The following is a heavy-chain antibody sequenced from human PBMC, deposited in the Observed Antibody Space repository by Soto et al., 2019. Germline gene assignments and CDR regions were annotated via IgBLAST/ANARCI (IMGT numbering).Heavy chain of an antibody. CDR2: IYNSGST. CDR3: ARGPSADKIDF. D-gene: IGHD3-3*01. J-gene: IGHJ4*02. CDR1: GGSVSSGGYF. Sequence: TLSLTCTVSGGSVSSGGYFWSWIRQPPGEGLEWIGHIYNSGSTYSNPARRGRVTISVDTSKSQFSPKLSSVTAADTAVYYCARGPSADKIDFWGQGTLVTVSS. V-gene: IGHV4-30-4*01.